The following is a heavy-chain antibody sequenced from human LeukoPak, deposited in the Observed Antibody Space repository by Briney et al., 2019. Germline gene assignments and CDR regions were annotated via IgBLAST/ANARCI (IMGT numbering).Heavy chain of an antibody. CDR1: GFTVSSNY. CDR2: IYSGGST. D-gene: IGHD3-9*01. Sequence: GGSLRLSCAASGFTVSSNYMSWVRQAPGKGLEWVSVIYSGGSTYYADSVKGRFTISRDNSKNTLYLQMNSLRAEDTAVYYCARGHVLRYFDWLAYYGMDVWGQGTTVTVSS. J-gene: IGHJ6*02. CDR3: ARGHVLRYFDWLAYYGMDV. V-gene: IGHV3-53*01.